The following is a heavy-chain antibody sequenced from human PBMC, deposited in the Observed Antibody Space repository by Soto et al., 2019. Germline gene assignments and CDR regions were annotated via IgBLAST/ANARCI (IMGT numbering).Heavy chain of an antibody. D-gene: IGHD3-10*01. Sequence: GGSLRLSCAASGFTFSSYGMHWVRQAPGKGLEWVAVISYDGSNKYYADSVKGRFTISRDNSKNTLYLQMNSLRAEDTAVYYCARDRYYYGSGSSDDAFDIWGQGTMVTVPS. CDR2: ISYDGSNK. J-gene: IGHJ3*02. V-gene: IGHV3-30*03. CDR1: GFTFSSYG. CDR3: ARDRYYYGSGSSDDAFDI.